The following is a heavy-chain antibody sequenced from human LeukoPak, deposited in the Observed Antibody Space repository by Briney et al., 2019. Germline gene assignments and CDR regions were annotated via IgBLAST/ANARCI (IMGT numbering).Heavy chain of an antibody. CDR2: XXYSGST. CDR3: ARAKTYYYGSGRCTIDWFDP. J-gene: IGHJ5*02. D-gene: IGHD3-10*01. V-gene: IGHV4-30-4*01. CDR1: DXX. Sequence: DXXXSWIRQPPGKGLEXXXYXXYSGSTYYSPSLKSRVTISVDTSKNQFSLKLSSVTAADTAVYYCARAKTYYYGSGRCTIDWFDPWGQGTLVTVSS.